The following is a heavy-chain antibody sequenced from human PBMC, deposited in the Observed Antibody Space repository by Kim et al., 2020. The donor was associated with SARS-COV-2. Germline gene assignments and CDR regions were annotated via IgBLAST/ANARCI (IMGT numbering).Heavy chain of an antibody. CDR2: INHSGST. J-gene: IGHJ4*02. CDR3: ARAYPRRITMIAPFPPDLDY. D-gene: IGHD3-22*01. CDR1: GGSFSGYY. V-gene: IGHV4-34*01. Sequence: SETLSLTCAVYGGSFSGYYWSWIRQPPGKGLEWIGEINHSGSTNYNPSLKSRVTISVDTSKNQFSLKLSSVTAADTAVYYCARAYPRRITMIAPFPPDLDYWGQGTLVTVSS.